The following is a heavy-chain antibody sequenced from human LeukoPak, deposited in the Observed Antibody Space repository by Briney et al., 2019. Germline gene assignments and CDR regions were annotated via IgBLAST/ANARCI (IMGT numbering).Heavy chain of an antibody. CDR1: GYIFTDYY. Sequence: ASVKVSCKASGYIFTDYYMHWVRQAPGQELGWMGWISAYNGNTNYAQKLQGRVTMTTDTSTSTAYMELRSLRSDDTAVYYCARSIAARPPFDYWGQGTLVTVSS. CDR3: ARSIAARPPFDY. CDR2: ISAYNGNT. D-gene: IGHD6-6*01. J-gene: IGHJ4*02. V-gene: IGHV1-18*04.